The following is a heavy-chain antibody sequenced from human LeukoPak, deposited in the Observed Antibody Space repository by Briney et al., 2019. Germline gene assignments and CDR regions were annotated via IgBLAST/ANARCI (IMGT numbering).Heavy chain of an antibody. Sequence: SETLSLTCTVSGGSISSGTYYWNWIRQPAGKGLEWIGRIYTSGSTNYNPSLKSRVTISVDTSKNQFSLKLSSVTAADTAVYYCARVHDGYNYAFDYWGQGTLVTVSS. CDR1: GGSISSGTYY. CDR2: IYTSGST. V-gene: IGHV4-61*02. CDR3: ARVHDGYNYAFDY. J-gene: IGHJ4*02. D-gene: IGHD5-24*01.